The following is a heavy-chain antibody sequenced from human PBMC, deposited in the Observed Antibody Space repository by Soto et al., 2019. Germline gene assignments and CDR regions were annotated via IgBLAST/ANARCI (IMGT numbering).Heavy chain of an antibody. CDR1: GGSISSYY. D-gene: IGHD5-18*01. Sequence: PSETLSLTCTVSGGSISSYYWSWIRQPPGKGLEWIGYIYYSGSTNYNPSLKSRVTISVDTSKNQFSLKLSSVTAADTAVYYCARDRTAMAPYYYYGMDVWGQGTTVTLSS. CDR2: IYYSGST. CDR3: ARDRTAMAPYYYYGMDV. J-gene: IGHJ6*02. V-gene: IGHV4-59*01.